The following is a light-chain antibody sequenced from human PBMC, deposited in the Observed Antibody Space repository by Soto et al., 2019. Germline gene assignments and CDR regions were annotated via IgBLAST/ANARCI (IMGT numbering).Light chain of an antibody. Sequence: QAVLTQPPSTSGTPGQRVTISCSGGSSNIGSNTVNWFQHVPGTAPKLVIYNTDQPPSGVPDRFSGSKSGTSASLAISGLQSEDEADYYCATWDDSLNGLVFGGGTKLTVL. CDR1: SSNIGSNT. J-gene: IGLJ2*01. CDR3: ATWDDSLNGLV. CDR2: NTD. V-gene: IGLV1-44*01.